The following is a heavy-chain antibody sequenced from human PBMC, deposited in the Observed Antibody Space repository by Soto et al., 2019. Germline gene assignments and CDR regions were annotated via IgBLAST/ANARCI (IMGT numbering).Heavy chain of an antibody. CDR3: ASIKGLRYFDWLLVGGGWFDP. D-gene: IGHD3-9*01. J-gene: IGHJ5*02. CDR2: TYYSGST. V-gene: IGHV4-59*01. CDR1: GGSISSYY. Sequence: SETLSLTCTVSGGSISSYYWSWIRQPPGKGLEWIGYTYYSGSTNYNPSLKSRVTISVDTSKNQFSLKLSSVTAADTAVYYCASIKGLRYFDWLLVGGGWFDPWGQGTLVTVSS.